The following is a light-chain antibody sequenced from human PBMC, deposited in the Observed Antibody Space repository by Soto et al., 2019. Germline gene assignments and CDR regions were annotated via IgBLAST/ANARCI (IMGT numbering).Light chain of an antibody. V-gene: IGLV2-14*01. J-gene: IGLJ1*01. Sequence: QSALTQPASVSGSPGQSMTISCTGTTNDVGGYNYVSWYQQHPGKAPKLLIFEVSSLPSGVSNRFSGSKSGNTASLTISALQAEDEADYFCNSYTSSTSRPYVFGTGTKVTVL. CDR1: TNDVGGYNY. CDR3: NSYTSSTSRPYV. CDR2: EVS.